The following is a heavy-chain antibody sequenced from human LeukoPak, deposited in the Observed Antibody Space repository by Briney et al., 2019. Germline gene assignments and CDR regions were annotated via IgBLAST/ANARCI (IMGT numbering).Heavy chain of an antibody. CDR3: ARDGTFDI. V-gene: IGHV1-2*02. CDR1: GYTFTDYY. CDR2: INPNSGDT. J-gene: IGHJ3*02. Sequence: VSVKVSYKASGYTFTDYYMHWVRQAPGHGLEWMGWINPNSGDTNSAQKLQGRVTRTRDTSISTVYMELSRLRADDTAVYYCARDGTFDIWGQGTMVTVSS. D-gene: IGHD2-15*01.